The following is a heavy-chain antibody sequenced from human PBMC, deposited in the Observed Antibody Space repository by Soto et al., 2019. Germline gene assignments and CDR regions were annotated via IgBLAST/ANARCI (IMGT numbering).Heavy chain of an antibody. D-gene: IGHD5-18*01. CDR2: IYYSGST. CDR3: ARHRYSYGVYYFDY. J-gene: IGHJ4*02. Sequence: SETLSLTWIVSGGSISNYYWSWIRQPPGKGLEWIGYIYYSGSTNYNPSLTSRVTISVDTSKNQFSLKLSSVTAADTAVYYCARHRYSYGVYYFDYWGQGTLVTVSS. V-gene: IGHV4-59*08. CDR1: GGSISNYY.